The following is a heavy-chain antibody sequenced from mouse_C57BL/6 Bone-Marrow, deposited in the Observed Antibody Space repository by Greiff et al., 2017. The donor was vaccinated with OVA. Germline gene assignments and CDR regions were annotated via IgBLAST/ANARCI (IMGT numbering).Heavy chain of an antibody. CDR2: IDPEDGET. D-gene: IGHD1-2*01. J-gene: IGHJ4*01. CDR1: GFNIKDYY. CDR3: ADTTASYYAMDY. Sequence: EVNVVESGAELVKPGASVKLSCTASGFNIKDYYMHWVKQRTEQGLEWIGRIDPEDGETKYAPKFQGKATITADTSSNTAYLQLSSLTSEDTAVYYCADTTASYYAMDYWGQGTSVTVSS. V-gene: IGHV14-2*01.